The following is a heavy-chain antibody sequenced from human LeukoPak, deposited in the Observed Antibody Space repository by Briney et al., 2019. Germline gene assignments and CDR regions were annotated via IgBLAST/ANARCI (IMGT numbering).Heavy chain of an antibody. CDR3: ARETDIAAAANYFDY. CDR1: GYTFTSYY. Sequence: ASVKVSCKASGYTFTSYYIHWVRQAPGQGLEWMGIPNPSGGGTTYAQKFQGRFTMTRDMSTSTVYMELSSLRSEDTAVYYCARETDIAAAANYFDYWGQGTLVTVSS. J-gene: IGHJ4*02. CDR2: PNPSGGGT. V-gene: IGHV1-46*01. D-gene: IGHD6-13*01.